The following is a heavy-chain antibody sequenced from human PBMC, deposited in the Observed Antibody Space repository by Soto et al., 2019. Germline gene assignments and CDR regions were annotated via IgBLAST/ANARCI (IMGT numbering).Heavy chain of an antibody. CDR1: GFSLSTSGVG. Sequence: QITLKESGPPLVKPTQTLTLTCTLSGFSLSTSGVGVGWIRQPPGKALEWLTLIYWDVDKRYSPSLKSRLTITKGHSKSQVVLTLTNIDPVDTATYYCALGRGYCSGGSCYSSWFDRWGQGTLVTGSS. J-gene: IGHJ5*02. D-gene: IGHD2-15*01. CDR2: IYWDVDK. V-gene: IGHV2-5*02. CDR3: ALGRGYCSGGSCYSSWFDR.